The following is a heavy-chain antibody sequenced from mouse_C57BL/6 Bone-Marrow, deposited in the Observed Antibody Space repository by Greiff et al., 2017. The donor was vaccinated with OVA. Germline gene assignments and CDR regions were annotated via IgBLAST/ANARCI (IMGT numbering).Heavy chain of an antibody. D-gene: IGHD1-1*01. J-gene: IGHJ1*03. Sequence: QVTLKESGPGILQPSQTLSLTCSFSGFSLSTFGMGVGWIRQPSGKGLEWLAHIWWDDDKYYNPALKSRLTISKDTSKNQVFLKIANVDTADTATYYCARPPSYYYGSSGYFDVWGTGTTVTVSS. CDR2: IWWDDDK. CDR1: GFSLSTFGMG. V-gene: IGHV8-8*01. CDR3: ARPPSYYYGSSGYFDV.